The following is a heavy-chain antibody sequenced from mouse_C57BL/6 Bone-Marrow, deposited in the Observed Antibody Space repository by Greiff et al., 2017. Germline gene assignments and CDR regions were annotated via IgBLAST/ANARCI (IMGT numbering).Heavy chain of an antibody. D-gene: IGHD2-3*01. CDR2: IDPENGDT. J-gene: IGHJ1*03. CDR1: GFNIKDDY. V-gene: IGHV14-4*01. Sequence: EVQRVESGAELVRPGASVKLSCTASGFNIKDDYMHWVKQRPEQGLEWIGWIDPENGDTEYASKFQGKATITADTSSNTAYLQLSSLTSEDTAVYYCTTGWLLPLDFDVWGTGTTVTVSS. CDR3: TTGWLLPLDFDV.